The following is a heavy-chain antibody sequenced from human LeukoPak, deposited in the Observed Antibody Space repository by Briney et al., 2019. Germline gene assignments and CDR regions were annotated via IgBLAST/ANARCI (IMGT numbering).Heavy chain of an antibody. J-gene: IGHJ4*02. Sequence: PGGSLRLSCAASGFTFNIYAMSWVRQAPGKGLDWVSGIRGSGINTYYADSVMGRFTISRDNSKNTLYLQLNSLRVEDTAVYYCAKERNSGWYSPFDFWGLGTLVTVSS. CDR2: IRGSGINT. V-gene: IGHV3-23*01. CDR3: AKERNSGWYSPFDF. CDR1: GFTFNIYA. D-gene: IGHD6-13*01.